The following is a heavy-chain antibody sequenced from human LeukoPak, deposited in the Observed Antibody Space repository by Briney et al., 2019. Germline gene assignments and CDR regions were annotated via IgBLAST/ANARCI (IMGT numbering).Heavy chain of an antibody. D-gene: IGHD6-19*01. Sequence: SETLSLTCAVYGGSFSGYYWSWIRQPPGKGLEWIGEINHSGSTNYNPSLKSRVTISVDTSKNQFSLKLSSVTAADTAVYYCARHLDSSGWYAYWGQGTLVTVSS. CDR1: GGSFSGYY. CDR3: ARHLDSSGWYAY. V-gene: IGHV4-34*01. J-gene: IGHJ4*02. CDR2: INHSGST.